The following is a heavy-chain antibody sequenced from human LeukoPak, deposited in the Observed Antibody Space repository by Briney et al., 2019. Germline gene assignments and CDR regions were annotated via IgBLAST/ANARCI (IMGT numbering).Heavy chain of an antibody. J-gene: IGHJ3*02. V-gene: IGHV4-61*08. CDR1: GGSISSGGYY. Sequence: SETLSLTCTVSGGSISSGGYYWSWIRQHPGKGLEWIGYIYYSGSTNYNPSLKSRVTISVDTSKNQFSLKLSSVTAADTAVYYCAREAPEGLPDAFDIWGQGTMVTVSS. CDR3: AREAPEGLPDAFDI. CDR2: IYYSGST. D-gene: IGHD5-12*01.